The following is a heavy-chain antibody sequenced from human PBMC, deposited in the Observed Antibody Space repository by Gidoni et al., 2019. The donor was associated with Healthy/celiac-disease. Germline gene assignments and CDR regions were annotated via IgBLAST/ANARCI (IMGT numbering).Heavy chain of an antibody. D-gene: IGHD3-10*01. J-gene: IGHJ6*02. CDR2: INHSGST. CDR1: GGSFSGYY. Sequence: QVQLQQWGAGLLKPSETLSLTCAVYGGSFSGYYWSCIRQPPWKGLEWIGEINHSGSTNYNPSLKSRVTISVDTSKNQFSLKLSSVTAADTAVYYCARYRAYGSGSYYYYYGMDVWGQGTTVTVSS. CDR3: ARYRAYGSGSYYYYYGMDV. V-gene: IGHV4-34*01.